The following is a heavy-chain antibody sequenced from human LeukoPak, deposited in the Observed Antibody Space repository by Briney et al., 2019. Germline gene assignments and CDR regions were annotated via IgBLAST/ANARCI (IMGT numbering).Heavy chain of an antibody. J-gene: IGHJ5*02. Sequence: SETLSLTCTVSRGSISSYSWSWIRQPPGKGLEWIGYTHYSGSTTYNPSLKSRVTISADTSKNQFSLKLSSVTAADTAVYYCARAGLFSPGPRWLEPWGQEVLVIVSS. D-gene: IGHD4-23*01. CDR1: RGSISSYS. V-gene: IGHV4-59*08. CDR2: THYSGST. CDR3: ARAGLFSPGPRWLEP.